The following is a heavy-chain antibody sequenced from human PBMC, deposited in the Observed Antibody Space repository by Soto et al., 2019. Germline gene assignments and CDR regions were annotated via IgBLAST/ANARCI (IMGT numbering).Heavy chain of an antibody. CDR3: VRVRYYAVWRGSKPLGWFGP. D-gene: IGHD3-3*01. CDR2: ISNSGSP. V-gene: IGHV4-30-4*01. CDR1: GGSMYSDDYY. Sequence: PSETLSLTCTVSGGSMYSDDYYWTWIRQSPGRGLEWMGYISNSGSPYYIPSLRSRLTIAADTSKNQFSLKLNSVTAADTAVYYCVRVRYYAVWRGSKPLGWFGPWGQGTLVTVSS. J-gene: IGHJ5*02.